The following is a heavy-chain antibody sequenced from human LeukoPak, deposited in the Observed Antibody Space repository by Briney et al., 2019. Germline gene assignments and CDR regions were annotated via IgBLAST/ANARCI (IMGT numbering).Heavy chain of an antibody. Sequence: GGSLRLSCAASGFTFRSYWMHWVRQAPGKGLVWVSRINIDGSSGSYADSVEGRFTISRDNAKNTLYLQMNSLRAEDTAVYYCAKDARIQLWFGAWFDPWGQGTLVTVSS. CDR2: INIDGSSG. V-gene: IGHV3-74*01. CDR3: AKDARIQLWFGAWFDP. D-gene: IGHD5-18*01. CDR1: GFTFRSYW. J-gene: IGHJ5*02.